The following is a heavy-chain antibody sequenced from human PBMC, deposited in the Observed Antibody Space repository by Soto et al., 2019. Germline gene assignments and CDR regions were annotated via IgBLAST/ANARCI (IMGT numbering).Heavy chain of an antibody. CDR2: IYYSGST. J-gene: IGHJ4*02. Sequence: QVQLQESGPGLVKPSETLSLTCTVSGGSISSYYWSWIRQPPGKGLEWIGYIYYSGSTNYNPSLKSRVTISVDTSKNQFSLKLSSVTAADTAVYYCARGDDITMVRGVIFDYWGQGTLVTVSS. CDR1: GGSISSYY. D-gene: IGHD3-10*01. V-gene: IGHV4-59*01. CDR3: ARGDDITMVRGVIFDY.